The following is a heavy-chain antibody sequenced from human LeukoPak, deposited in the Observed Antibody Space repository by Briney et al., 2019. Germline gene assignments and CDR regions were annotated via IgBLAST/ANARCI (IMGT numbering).Heavy chain of an antibody. CDR3: AASDGEQQLAL. V-gene: IGHV3-43*01. CDR2: ISWNGVTT. J-gene: IGHJ4*02. D-gene: IGHD6-13*01. CDR1: GFSFRGYT. Sequence: GGSLRLSCAASGFSFRGYTMHWVRQVPGRGLEWVSLISWNGVTTYYRDSVKGRFTISRDDSKNSLYLQMNSLRSEDSALYYCAASDGEQQLALWGQGTLVTVSS.